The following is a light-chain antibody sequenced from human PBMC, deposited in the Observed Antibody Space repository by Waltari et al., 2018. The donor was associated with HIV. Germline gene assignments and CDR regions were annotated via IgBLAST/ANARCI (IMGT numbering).Light chain of an antibody. J-gene: IGKJ3*01. Sequence: EIVLTQSPATLSLSPGERATLSCRASQSVITYLAWYQKRPGQAPRLLIYDASNRATGIPARFSGSGSGTDFTLTISSLEPEDFAVYYCQHRKEWPPGATFGPGTKVDVK. CDR3: QHRKEWPPGAT. CDR1: QSVITY. CDR2: DAS. V-gene: IGKV3-11*01.